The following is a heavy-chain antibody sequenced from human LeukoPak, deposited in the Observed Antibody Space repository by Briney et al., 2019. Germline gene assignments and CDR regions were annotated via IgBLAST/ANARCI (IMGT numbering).Heavy chain of an antibody. Sequence: ASVKVSCKASGGTFSSYAISWVRQAPGQGLEWMGGIIPIFGTANYGQKLQGRVTITADESTSTAYMELSSLRAEDTAVYYCARDPLNGYSYGLFDYWGQGTLVTVSS. V-gene: IGHV1-69*13. CDR1: GGTFSSYA. CDR3: ARDPLNGYSYGLFDY. CDR2: IIPIFGTA. D-gene: IGHD5-18*01. J-gene: IGHJ4*02.